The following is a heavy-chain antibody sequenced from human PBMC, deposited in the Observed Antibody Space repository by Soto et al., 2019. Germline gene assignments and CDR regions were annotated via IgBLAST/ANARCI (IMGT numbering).Heavy chain of an antibody. D-gene: IGHD5-12*01. J-gene: IGHJ4*02. CDR3: ARLGSGYDLGRVPPQDYFDY. CDR1: GGSISGSSYY. Sequence: SETLSLTCTFSGGSISGSSYYWGWIHQPPGKGLEWIGSIYYSGSTYYNPSLKSRVTISVDTSKNQFSLKLSSVTAADTAVYYCARLGSGYDLGRVPPQDYFDYWGQGTLVTVSS. V-gene: IGHV4-39*01. CDR2: IYYSGST.